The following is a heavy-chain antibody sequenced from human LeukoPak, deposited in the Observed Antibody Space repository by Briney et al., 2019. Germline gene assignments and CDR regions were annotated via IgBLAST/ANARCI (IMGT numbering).Heavy chain of an antibody. CDR3: ARVGYYDSSGYYKPPVYFDY. V-gene: IGHV4-59*01. J-gene: IGHJ4*02. CDR1: GGSISSYY. Sequence: SETLSLTCTVSGGSISSYYWSWIRQPPGKGLEWIGYIHYSGSTNYNPPLKSRVTISVGTSKNQFSLMLSCVRAADTAVYYCARVGYYDSSGYYKPPVYFDYWGQGTLVTVSS. D-gene: IGHD3-22*01. CDR2: IHYSGST.